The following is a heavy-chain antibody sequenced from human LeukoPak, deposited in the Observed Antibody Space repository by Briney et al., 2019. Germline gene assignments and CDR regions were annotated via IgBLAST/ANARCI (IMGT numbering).Heavy chain of an antibody. CDR1: GGSFSGYY. J-gene: IGHJ4*02. Sequence: SETLSLTCAVYGGSFSGYYWSWIRQPPGKGLEWIGEMKHSGSTNYNPSLKSRVTISADTSKKQFSLKLSSVTAGDTAVYFCARAQGRLVPPAYWGQGTLVTVSS. CDR2: MKHSGST. D-gene: IGHD6-19*01. CDR3: ARAQGRLVPPAY. V-gene: IGHV4-34*01.